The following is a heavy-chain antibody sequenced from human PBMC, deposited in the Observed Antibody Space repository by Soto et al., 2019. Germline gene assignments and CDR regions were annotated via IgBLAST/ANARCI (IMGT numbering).Heavy chain of an antibody. J-gene: IGHJ4*02. V-gene: IGHV4-39*02. CDR2: IYYRGNT. CDR1: GGSISSSSYY. CDR3: AREGGGYCIGGSCQVDY. Sequence: QLQLQESGPGLVKPSETLSLTCTVSGGSISSSSYYWGWIRQPPGKGLEWIGSIYYRGNTYYNPSLKRRVTISGDTSKNQFSLKLSSVTAADTAVYYCAREGGGYCIGGSCQVDYWGQGTLVTVSS. D-gene: IGHD2-15*01.